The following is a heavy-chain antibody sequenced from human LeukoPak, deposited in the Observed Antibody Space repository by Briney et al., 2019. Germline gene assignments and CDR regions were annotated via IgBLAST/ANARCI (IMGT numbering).Heavy chain of an antibody. D-gene: IGHD2-2*01. CDR1: GGSISSGGYY. V-gene: IGHV4-30-2*01. Sequence: SETLSLTCTVSGGSISSGGYYWSWIRQPPGKGLEWIGYIYHSGSTYYNPSLKSRVTISVDRSKNQSSLKLSSVTAADTAVYYCARTTAYQPPTRYYYMDVWGKGTTVTVSS. J-gene: IGHJ6*03. CDR2: IYHSGST. CDR3: ARTTAYQPPTRYYYMDV.